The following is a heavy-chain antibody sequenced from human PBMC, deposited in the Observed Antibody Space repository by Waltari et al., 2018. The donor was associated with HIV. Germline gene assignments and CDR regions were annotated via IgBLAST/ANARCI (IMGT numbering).Heavy chain of an antibody. Sequence: EVQLVASGGGLVQPGGSLRLSCAASAITSNNAWLRWVCLPPGKGMEWVGRIKSGAEGGTTDYAAAVKGRFTISRDDSKHTLYLQMDSLKTEDTAVYYCTTLWYSYDSTDYWGQGTLVTVSS. CDR1: AITSNNAW. CDR3: TTLWYSYDSTDY. CDR2: IKSGAEGGTT. D-gene: IGHD3-22*01. V-gene: IGHV3-15*01. J-gene: IGHJ4*02.